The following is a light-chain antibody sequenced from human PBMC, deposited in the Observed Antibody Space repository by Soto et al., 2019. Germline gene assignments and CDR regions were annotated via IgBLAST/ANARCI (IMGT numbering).Light chain of an antibody. CDR3: NSYTSSSTYV. V-gene: IGLV2-14*01. Sequence: QSVLTQPASVSGSPGQSITISCTGTSSDVGGYNYVSWYQQHPGKAPKLMIYEVSNRPSGVSYRFSASKSGNTASLTISGLQTEDEADYFCNSYTSSSTYVFGTGTKVTVL. CDR1: SSDVGGYNY. J-gene: IGLJ1*01. CDR2: EVS.